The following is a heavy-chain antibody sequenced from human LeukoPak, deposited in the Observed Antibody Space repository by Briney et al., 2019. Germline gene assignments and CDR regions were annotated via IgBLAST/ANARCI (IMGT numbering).Heavy chain of an antibody. Sequence: GGSLRLSCAASGFSFSTSCMSWVSQTPEKGLEWVSSISGSGSSIFYTDSVKGRFTISRDNSNSTLYLQMTSLRADDTAIYYCAKEPNLSFYYMADWGKGTTVTISS. J-gene: IGHJ6*03. D-gene: IGHD1-14*01. CDR2: ISGSGSSI. CDR3: AKEPNLSFYYMAD. V-gene: IGHV3-23*01. CDR1: GFSFSTSC.